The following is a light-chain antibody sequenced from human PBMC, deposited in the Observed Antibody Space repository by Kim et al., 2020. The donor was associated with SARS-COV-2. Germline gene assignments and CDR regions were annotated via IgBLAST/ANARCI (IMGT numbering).Light chain of an antibody. CDR2: QDS. CDR1: KLGYKY. J-gene: IGLJ3*02. V-gene: IGLV3-1*01. Sequence: VCPGQTASITCSGDKLGYKYACWYQQKPGQSPVLVIYQDSKRPSGIPARFSGSNSGNTATLTISGTQAMDEADYYCQAWDSSTWVFGGGTQLTVL. CDR3: QAWDSSTWV.